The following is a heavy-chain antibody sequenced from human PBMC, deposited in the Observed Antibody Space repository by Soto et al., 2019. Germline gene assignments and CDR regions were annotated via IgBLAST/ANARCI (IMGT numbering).Heavy chain of an antibody. CDR3: ARGEWLATIKPYFAY. CDR1: GGSMSSYY. CDR2: IYYSGST. J-gene: IGHJ4*02. D-gene: IGHD5-12*01. Sequence: SETLSLTCAVSGGSMSSYYWSWIRQSPGKGLEWIGYIYYSGSTNYNPSLKSRVAISLDTSKNQFSLMLSSVTAADTAVYYCARGEWLATIKPYFAYWGQGTLVTVSS. V-gene: IGHV4-59*01.